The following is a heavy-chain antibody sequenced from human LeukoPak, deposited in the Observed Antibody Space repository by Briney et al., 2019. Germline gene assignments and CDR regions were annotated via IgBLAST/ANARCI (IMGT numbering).Heavy chain of an antibody. CDR2: IIPIFGTA. Sequence: APVKVSCKASGGTFTSYAISWVRQAPGQGLEWMGGIIPIFGTANYAQKFQGRVTITADKSTSTAYMELSSLRSEATAVYYCGVCMVRGVIIPYFDYWGQGTLVPVSS. CDR1: GGTFTSYA. V-gene: IGHV1-69*06. J-gene: IGHJ4*02. D-gene: IGHD3-10*01. CDR3: GVCMVRGVIIPYFDY.